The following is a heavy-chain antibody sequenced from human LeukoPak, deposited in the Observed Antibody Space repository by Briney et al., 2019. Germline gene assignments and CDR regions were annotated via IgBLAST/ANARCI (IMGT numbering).Heavy chain of an antibody. V-gene: IGHV3-23*01. Sequence: GGSLRLSCAASGFTFVSYAMNWVRQAPGKAPGWVASISGGGISTYYADSVSGRFTISRDYSNNMLFLQLHNLRVADTAMYYCAKGPREAAISNYFDSWGQGTLVTVSS. CDR1: GFTFVSYA. CDR3: AKGPREAAISNYFDS. J-gene: IGHJ4*02. D-gene: IGHD6-13*01. CDR2: ISGGGIST.